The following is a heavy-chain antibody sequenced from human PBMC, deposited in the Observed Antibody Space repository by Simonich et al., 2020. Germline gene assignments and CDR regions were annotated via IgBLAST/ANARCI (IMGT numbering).Heavy chain of an antibody. J-gene: IGHJ4*02. D-gene: IGHD2-15*01. Sequence: QVQLVESGGGVVQPGRSLRLSCAASGFTFSSYGIHWVRQAPGKGLEWVAVIWDDGSNKYYADSVKGRFTISRDNSKNTLYLQMNSLRAEDTAVYYCARDRYCSGGSCYYFDYWGQGTLVTVSS. CDR2: IWDDGSNK. V-gene: IGHV3-33*01. CDR1: GFTFSSYG. CDR3: ARDRYCSGGSCYYFDY.